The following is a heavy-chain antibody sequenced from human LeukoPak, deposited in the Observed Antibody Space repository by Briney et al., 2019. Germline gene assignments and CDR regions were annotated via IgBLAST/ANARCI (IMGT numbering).Heavy chain of an antibody. D-gene: IGHD4-17*01. CDR3: AKGMTTGYYFDY. Sequence: GGSLRLSCAASGFTSSSYGMHWVRQAPGKGLEWVAFIRYDGSNKYYADSVKGRFTISRDNSKNTLYLQMNSLRAEDTAVYYCAKGMTTGYYFDYWGQGTLVTVSS. CDR1: GFTSSSYG. CDR2: IRYDGSNK. J-gene: IGHJ4*02. V-gene: IGHV3-30*02.